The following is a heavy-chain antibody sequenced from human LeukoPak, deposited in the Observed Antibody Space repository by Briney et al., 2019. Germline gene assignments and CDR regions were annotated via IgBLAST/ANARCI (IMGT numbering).Heavy chain of an antibody. Sequence: GGSLRLSCAASGFTFSGSAMHWVRQASGKGLEWVGRIRSTASNYATAYAASVKGRFTISRDDSKNTAYLQMNSLETEDTAVYDCARGYCSSTSCYLNWFDPWGQGTLVTVSS. J-gene: IGHJ5*02. CDR3: ARGYCSSTSCYLNWFDP. D-gene: IGHD2-2*01. V-gene: IGHV3-73*01. CDR2: IRSTASNYAT. CDR1: GFTFSGSA.